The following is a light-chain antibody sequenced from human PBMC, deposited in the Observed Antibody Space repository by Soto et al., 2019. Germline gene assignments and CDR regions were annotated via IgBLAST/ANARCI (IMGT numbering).Light chain of an antibody. CDR2: GAS. Sequence: LTLYPGTPSLSPGERAALSCRASQSVRSNYLAWYQQKPGQAPRLLIYGASTRATGVPDRFSGSGSGTDFTLTISRLESKVSAIYYFQPYCSSSTWTLGRGTKVEIK. CDR1: QSVRSNY. CDR3: QPYCSSSTWT. J-gene: IGKJ1*01. V-gene: IGKV3-20*01.